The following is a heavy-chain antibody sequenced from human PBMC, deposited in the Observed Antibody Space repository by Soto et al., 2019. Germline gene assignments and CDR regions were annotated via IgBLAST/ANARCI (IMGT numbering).Heavy chain of an antibody. V-gene: IGHV4-39*01. CDR2: IYYSGST. D-gene: IGHD3-10*01. J-gene: IGHJ4*02. CDR3: ARGVGRAKPYFAY. CDR1: GGSISSSSYY. Sequence: SETLSLTCTVSGGSISSSSYYWGWIRQPPGKGLEWIGSIYYSGSTYYNPSLKSRVTISVDTSKNQFSLKLSSVTAADTAVYYCARGVGRAKPYFAYWGQGTLVTVSS.